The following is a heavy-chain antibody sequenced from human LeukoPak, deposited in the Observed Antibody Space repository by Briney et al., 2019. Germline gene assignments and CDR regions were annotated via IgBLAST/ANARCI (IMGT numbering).Heavy chain of an antibody. CDR2: ISWNSGSI. CDR1: GFTFDDYA. CDR3: AKDESSSSRYFDY. D-gene: IGHD6-13*01. Sequence: GRSLRPSCAASGFTFDDYAMHWVRQAPGKGLEWVSGISWNSGSIGYADSVKGRFTISRDNAKNSLYLQMNSLRAEDTALYYCAKDESSSSRYFDYWGQGTLVTVSS. V-gene: IGHV3-9*01. J-gene: IGHJ4*02.